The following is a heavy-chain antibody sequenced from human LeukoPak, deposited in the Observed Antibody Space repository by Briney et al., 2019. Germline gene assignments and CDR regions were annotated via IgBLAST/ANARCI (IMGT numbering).Heavy chain of an antibody. V-gene: IGHV3-7*01. Sequence: PGGSLRLSCAASGFTFSNYYMSWVRQAPGKGLEWVAHINKDGSEKYYVDSVKGRFTISRDNAKNSLYLQMNSLRVEDTAVYYCARDEVTYWGRGTLVTVSS. CDR2: INKDGSEK. J-gene: IGHJ4*02. CDR3: ARDEVTY. CDR1: GFTFSNYY.